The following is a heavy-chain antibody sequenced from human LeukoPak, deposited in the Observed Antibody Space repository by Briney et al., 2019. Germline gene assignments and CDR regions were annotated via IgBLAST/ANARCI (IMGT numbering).Heavy chain of an antibody. CDR1: GFTFSSYG. D-gene: IGHD4-23*01. Sequence: GGSLRLSCAASGFTFSSYGMHWVRQAPGKGLEWVAVIWYDGSNKYYADSVKGRFTISRDNSKNTLYLRMNSLRAEDTAVYYCASSNGGNSLYGMDVWGQGTTVTVSS. CDR3: ASSNGGNSLYGMDV. V-gene: IGHV3-33*01. J-gene: IGHJ6*02. CDR2: IWYDGSNK.